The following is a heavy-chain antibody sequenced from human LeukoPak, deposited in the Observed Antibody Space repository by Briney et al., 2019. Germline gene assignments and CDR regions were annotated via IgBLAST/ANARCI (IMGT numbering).Heavy chain of an antibody. Sequence: PGRSLRLSCAASGFTFSSYAMHWVRQAPGKGLEWVSSISSSSSYIYYADSVKGRSTISRDNAKNSLYLQMNSLRAEDTAVYYCARLSSSWYRGDLDYWGQGTLVTVSS. CDR3: ARLSSSWYRGDLDY. D-gene: IGHD6-13*01. J-gene: IGHJ4*02. V-gene: IGHV3-21*01. CDR1: GFTFSSYA. CDR2: ISSSSSYI.